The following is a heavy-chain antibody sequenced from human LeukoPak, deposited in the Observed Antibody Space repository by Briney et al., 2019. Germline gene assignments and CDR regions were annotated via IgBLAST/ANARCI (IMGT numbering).Heavy chain of an antibody. CDR2: IIPIFGTA. V-gene: IGHV1-69*01. CDR1: GGTFSSYA. J-gene: IGHJ6*03. Sequence: SVKVSCKASGGTFSSYAISWVRQAPGQGLEWMGGIIPIFGTANYAQKFQGRVTITADESTSIAYMELSSLRSEDTAVYYCARGEGSVKSVDYYYMDVWGKGTTVTVSS. CDR3: ARGEGSVKSVDYYYMDV. D-gene: IGHD4-11*01.